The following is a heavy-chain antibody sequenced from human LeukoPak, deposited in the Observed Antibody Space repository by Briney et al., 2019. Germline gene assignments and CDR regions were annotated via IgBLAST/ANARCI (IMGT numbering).Heavy chain of an antibody. CDR3: VRDRRYSSSWYPY. Sequence: GGSLRLSCAASGFTCSNYWMSWVRQAPGKGLEWVASIKQDGSEKYYVDSVKGRFTISRDNAKNSLYLQMNSLRAEDTAVYYCVRDRRYSSSWYPYWGQGTLVTVSS. V-gene: IGHV3-7*01. D-gene: IGHD6-13*01. J-gene: IGHJ4*02. CDR2: IKQDGSEK. CDR1: GFTCSNYW.